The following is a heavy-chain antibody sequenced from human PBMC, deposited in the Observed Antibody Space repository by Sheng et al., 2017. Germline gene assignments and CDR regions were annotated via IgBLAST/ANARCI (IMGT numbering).Heavy chain of an antibody. J-gene: IGHJ4*02. Sequence: AASGFTFSNAWMSWVRQAPGKGVEWVGRIKDKLDGGTTDYAAPVKGRFTISRDDSKTTLYLQMNSLKTEDTAVYYCTTDASGYADLDYWGQGTLVTVSS. CDR3: TTDASGYADLDY. CDR2: IKDKLDGGTT. V-gene: IGHV3-15*01. D-gene: IGHD5-12*01. CDR1: GFTFSNAW.